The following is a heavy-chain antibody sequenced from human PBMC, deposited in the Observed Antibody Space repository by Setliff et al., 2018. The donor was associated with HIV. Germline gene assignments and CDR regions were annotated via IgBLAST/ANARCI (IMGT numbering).Heavy chain of an antibody. CDR1: GASISNSRHY. CDR3: ARHVGISIGGTRGDFDC. J-gene: IGHJ4*02. D-gene: IGHD6-13*01. CDR2: VDYSGST. Sequence: PSETLSLTCTVSGASISNSRHYWGWIRQSPGKGLEWIGNVDYSGSTYYNPSLKSRVTVFVDTSKNQFSLRLSSVTAADTAMYYCARHVGISIGGTRGDFDCWGQGTLVTVSS. V-gene: IGHV4-39*01.